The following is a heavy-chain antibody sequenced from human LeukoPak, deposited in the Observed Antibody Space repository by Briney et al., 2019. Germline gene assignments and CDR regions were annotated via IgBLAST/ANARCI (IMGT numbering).Heavy chain of an antibody. V-gene: IGHV3-9*01. CDR1: GFTFDDYA. D-gene: IGHD1-26*01. J-gene: IGHJ3*02. CDR2: ISWNSGSI. CDR3: EKNGGSSPGFFDI. Sequence: PGRSLRLSCAASGFTFDDYAMHWVRQAPGKGLEWVSGISWNSGSIGYADSVKGRFTISRDNAKNSLYLQMNSLRAEDTALYYCEKNGGSSPGFFDIGAKGTRVTVSS.